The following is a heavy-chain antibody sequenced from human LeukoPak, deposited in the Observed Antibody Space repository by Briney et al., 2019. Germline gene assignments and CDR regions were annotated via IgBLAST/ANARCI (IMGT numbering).Heavy chain of an antibody. Sequence: GGSLRLSCAASGFTFSNYAMNWVRQAPGKGLEWVSVISGSGGSTYYADSVKGRFTISRDNSKNTLYLQMNSLRAVDTAVYYCAKDGVVPAANNWFDPWGQGTLVTVSS. CDR2: ISGSGGST. V-gene: IGHV3-23*01. CDR1: GFTFSNYA. J-gene: IGHJ5*02. D-gene: IGHD2-2*01. CDR3: AKDGVVPAANNWFDP.